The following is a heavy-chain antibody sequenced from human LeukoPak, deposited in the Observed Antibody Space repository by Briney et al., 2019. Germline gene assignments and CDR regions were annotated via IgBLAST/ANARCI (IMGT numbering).Heavy chain of an antibody. Sequence: ASVKVSGKASGYTFTGYYMHWVRQAPGQGLEWMGWINPNSGGTNYAQKFQGRVTMTRDTSISTAYMELSRLRSDDTAVYYCARVSCSGGSCYSDYWGQGTLVTVSS. J-gene: IGHJ4*02. D-gene: IGHD2-15*01. CDR2: INPNSGGT. V-gene: IGHV1-2*02. CDR1: GYTFTGYY. CDR3: ARVSCSGGSCYSDY.